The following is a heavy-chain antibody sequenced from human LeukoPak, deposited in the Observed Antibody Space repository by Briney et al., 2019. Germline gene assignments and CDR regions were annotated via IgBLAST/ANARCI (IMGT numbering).Heavy chain of an antibody. CDR3: AREVRSLLWFEEPPGMDV. D-gene: IGHD3-10*01. Sequence: SQTLSLTCAISGDSFSSNSAAWNWVRQSPSRGLEWLGRTYYRSKWYNDYAVSVKSRITINPDTSKNQFSLQLNSVTPEDTAVYYCAREVRSLLWFEEPPGMDVWGQGTTVTVSS. V-gene: IGHV6-1*01. CDR2: TYYRSKWYN. CDR1: GDSFSSNSAA. J-gene: IGHJ6*02.